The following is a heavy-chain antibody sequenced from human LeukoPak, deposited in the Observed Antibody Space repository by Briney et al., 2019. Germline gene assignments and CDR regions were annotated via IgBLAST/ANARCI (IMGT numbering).Heavy chain of an antibody. J-gene: IGHJ3*02. CDR3: AREGCSSTSCYAAFDI. V-gene: IGHV4-59*01. Sequence: PSETLSLTCTVSGGSISSYYWSWIRQPPGKGLGWIGYIYYTGSTNYNPSLKSRVTISVDTSKNQFSLKLSSVTAADTAVYYCAREGCSSTSCYAAFDIWGQGTMVTVSS. D-gene: IGHD2-2*01. CDR2: IYYTGST. CDR1: GGSISSYY.